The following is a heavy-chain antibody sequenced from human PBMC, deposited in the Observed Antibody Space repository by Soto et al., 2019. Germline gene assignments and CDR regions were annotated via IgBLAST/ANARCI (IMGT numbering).Heavy chain of an antibody. V-gene: IGHV4-34*01. J-gene: IGHJ6*02. Sequence: QVQLQQWGAGLLKPSETLSLTCAVYGGSFSGYYWSWIRQPPGKGLEWIGESNLGGSTNYKPSLKSRVTISVDTSKNQFSLKLSSVTASDTFVYYCARGPARGDGYYGMDVWGQGTKVTVSS. CDR1: GGSFSGYY. D-gene: IGHD3-16*01. CDR3: ARGPARGDGYYGMDV. CDR2: SNLGGST.